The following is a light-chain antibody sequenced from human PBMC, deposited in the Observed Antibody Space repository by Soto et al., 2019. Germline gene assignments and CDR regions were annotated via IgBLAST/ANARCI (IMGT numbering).Light chain of an antibody. CDR2: ENN. CDR3: ATWDDSLSGPV. V-gene: IGLV1-47*01. CDR1: TSNIGSSS. Sequence: QSVLRQPPSASGTPGQSVNISCSGSTSNIGSSSVYWYQQLPGTAPKVFIYENNRRPSGVPDRFSGSKSGTSASLAISGLRSEDEADYYCATWDDSLSGPVFGGGTKLTVL. J-gene: IGLJ2*01.